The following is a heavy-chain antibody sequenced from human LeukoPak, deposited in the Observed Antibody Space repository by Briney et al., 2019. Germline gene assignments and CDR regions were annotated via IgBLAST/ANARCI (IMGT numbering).Heavy chain of an antibody. Sequence: GGSLRLSCAASGFTVSSNYMSWARQAPGKGVGGVSVIYCGSSTYYADSVKGRFTISRDNSKNTLYLQMNSLRAEDTAVYYCARGRDSSGWYGVDYWGQGTLVTVSS. CDR1: GFTVSSNY. CDR3: ARGRDSSGWYGVDY. V-gene: IGHV3-53*01. J-gene: IGHJ4*02. CDR2: IYCGSST. D-gene: IGHD6-19*01.